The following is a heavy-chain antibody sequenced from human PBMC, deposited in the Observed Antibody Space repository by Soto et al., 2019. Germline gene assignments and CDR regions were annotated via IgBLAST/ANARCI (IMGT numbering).Heavy chain of an antibody. CDR3: ARVYDRAAMDY. CDR1: GGSISSYY. J-gene: IGHJ4*02. V-gene: IGHV4-59*01. D-gene: IGHD2-2*01. CDR2: IYYSGST. Sequence: SETLSLTCTVPGGSISSYYWSWIRQPPGKGLEWIGYIYYSGSTNYNPSLKGRVTISVDTSKNQFSLKLSSVTAADTAVYYCARVYDRAAMDYWGQGTLVTVSS.